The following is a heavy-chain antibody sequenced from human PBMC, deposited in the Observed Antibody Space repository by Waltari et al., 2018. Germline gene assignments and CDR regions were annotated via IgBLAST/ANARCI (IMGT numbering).Heavy chain of an antibody. Sequence: QVTLRESGPALVTPTQTLTLTCSFSGFSLRGRGMCVSWIRQPPGKALAWLARIDWDDDRFYSASLKSRLTISKGASYNQVVLTMTNMDPVDTATYYCARAVASYGMDVWGQGTTVTVSS. CDR2: IDWDDDR. D-gene: IGHD6-19*01. V-gene: IGHV2-70*17. J-gene: IGHJ6*02. CDR3: ARAVASYGMDV. CDR1: GFSLRGRGMC.